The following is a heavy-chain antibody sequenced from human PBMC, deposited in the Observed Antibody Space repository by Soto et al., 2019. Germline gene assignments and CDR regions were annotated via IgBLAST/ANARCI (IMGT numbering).Heavy chain of an antibody. CDR3: AKGRGALTVVSNWFDP. Sequence: GGSLRLSCAAIGFTFEDHAMHWIRQVPGKGLEWVAGINWNSGITGYADSVKGRFTISRDNANNSLHLEMNSLKSEDTALYYCAKGRGALTVVSNWFDPWGQGTLVTVSS. V-gene: IGHV3-9*01. D-gene: IGHD3-22*01. CDR2: INWNSGIT. J-gene: IGHJ5*02. CDR1: GFTFEDHA.